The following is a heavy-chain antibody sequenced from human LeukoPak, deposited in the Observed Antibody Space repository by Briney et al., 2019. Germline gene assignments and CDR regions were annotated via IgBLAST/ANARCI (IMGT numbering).Heavy chain of an antibody. Sequence: GGSLRLSCAASGFTFSSYGMHWVRQAPGKGLEWVAFIRYDGSNKYYADSVKGRFTFSRDSSKNTLYLQMSSLRAEDTAVYYCAKDGAYYDFWSGYYLDYWGQGTLVTVSS. J-gene: IGHJ4*02. CDR1: GFTFSSYG. CDR2: IRYDGSNK. CDR3: AKDGAYYDFWSGYYLDY. V-gene: IGHV3-30*02. D-gene: IGHD3-3*01.